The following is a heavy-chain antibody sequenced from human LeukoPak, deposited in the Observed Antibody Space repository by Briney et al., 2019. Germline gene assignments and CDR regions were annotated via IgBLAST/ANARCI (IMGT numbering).Heavy chain of an antibody. D-gene: IGHD3-16*01. CDR1: GGSFSDYA. V-gene: IGHV1-69*06. J-gene: IGHJ6*03. CDR3: AKQGAVRQDYYMDV. Sequence: GASVKVSCKASGGSFSDYAISWVRQAPGQGLEWMGRIILIFGTANYAQKFQGRVTITADIVSSTAHMELTNLTSGDTAVYFCAKQGAVRQDYYMDVWGNGTTVTVSS. CDR2: IILIFGTA.